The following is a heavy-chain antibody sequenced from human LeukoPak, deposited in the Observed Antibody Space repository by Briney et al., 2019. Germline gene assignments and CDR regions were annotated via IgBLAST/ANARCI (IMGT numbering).Heavy chain of an antibody. J-gene: IGHJ6*03. D-gene: IGHD4-17*01. V-gene: IGHV3-20*04. CDR3: ARDNGDYYSGNMDV. CDR2: INWNGGST. CDR1: GFTFDDYG. Sequence: GGSLRLSCAASGFTFDDYGMSWVRQAPGKGLEWVSGINWNGGSTGYADSVKGRFTISRDNAKNSLYLQMNSLRAEDTALYYCARDNGDYYSGNMDVWGKGTTVTVSS.